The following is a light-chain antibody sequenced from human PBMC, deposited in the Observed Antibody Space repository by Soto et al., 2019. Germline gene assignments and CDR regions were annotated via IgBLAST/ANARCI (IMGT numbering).Light chain of an antibody. CDR2: DDS. V-gene: IGLV2-11*01. CDR1: SSDVGGYNY. J-gene: IGLJ1*01. Sequence: QSALTQPRSVSGSPGQSVTISCTGTSSDVGGYNYVSWYQQHPGKAPKLMIYDDSKRPSGVPDRFSGSKSGNTATLTSSGLQLEDEADYYCCSYAGSYTYVFGTGTKLTVL. CDR3: CSYAGSYTYV.